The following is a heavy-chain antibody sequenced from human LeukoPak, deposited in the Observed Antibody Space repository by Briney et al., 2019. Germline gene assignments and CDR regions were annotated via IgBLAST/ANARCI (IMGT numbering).Heavy chain of an antibody. D-gene: IGHD4-17*01. V-gene: IGHV1-3*01. CDR2: INAGNGNT. CDR3: ARGVGYGDYVGVFDY. CDR1: GYTFTSYA. J-gene: IGHJ4*02. Sequence: GASVKVSCKASGYTFTSYAMHCVRQAPGQRLEWMGWINAGNGNTKYSQKFQGRVTITRDTSASTAYMELSSLRSEDTAVYYCARGVGYGDYVGVFDYWGQGTLVTVSS.